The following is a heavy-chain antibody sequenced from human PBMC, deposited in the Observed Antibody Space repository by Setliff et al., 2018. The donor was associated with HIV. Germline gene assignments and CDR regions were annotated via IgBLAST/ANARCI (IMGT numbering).Heavy chain of an antibody. CDR2: IFYTGST. Sequence: SETLSLTCTVSGGSISSYYWTWLRQFPGKGLEWIGFIFYTGSTTYNPSLESRVTISLDTSKNQFSLRLTSVTAADTAVYYCARVRSYGSAYDAFDVWGPGTMVTVS. CDR3: ARVRSYGSAYDAFDV. J-gene: IGHJ3*01. V-gene: IGHV4-59*08. D-gene: IGHD3-10*01. CDR1: GGSISSYY.